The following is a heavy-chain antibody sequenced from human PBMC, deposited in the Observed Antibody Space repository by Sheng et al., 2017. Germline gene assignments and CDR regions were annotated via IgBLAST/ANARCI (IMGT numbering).Heavy chain of an antibody. D-gene: IGHD3-10*01. Sequence: VQLVESGGGSVQPGGSLRLSCLVSGFNFRDYWMGWVRQAPGKGLEWVAVTSYDGSNKYYADSVKGRFTISRDNSKNTLYLQMNSLRADDTAIYYCAKVGRGTTWGGMDVWGQGTTVTVSS. J-gene: IGHJ6*02. CDR2: TSYDGSNK. CDR3: AKVGRGTTWGGMDV. V-gene: IGHV3-30*18. CDR1: GFNFRDYW.